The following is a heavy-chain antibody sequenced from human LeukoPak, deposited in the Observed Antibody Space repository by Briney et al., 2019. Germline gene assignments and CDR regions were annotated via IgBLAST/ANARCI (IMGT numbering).Heavy chain of an antibody. Sequence: GGSLRLSCAASGFTFSDYGIHWVRQAPGQGLEWVAVISKDGNNKDYADSLKGRFTISRDNSNGTVYLQMNSLGADDTAVYYCAKDYHLAGYYGPFHYWGQGTLATVSS. D-gene: IGHD3-9*01. V-gene: IGHV3-30*18. CDR3: AKDYHLAGYYGPFHY. CDR2: ISKDGNNK. J-gene: IGHJ4*02. CDR1: GFTFSDYG.